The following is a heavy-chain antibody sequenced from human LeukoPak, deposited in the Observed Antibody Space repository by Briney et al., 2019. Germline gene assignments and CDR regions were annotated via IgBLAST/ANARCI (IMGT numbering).Heavy chain of an antibody. CDR1: GYTFTSYY. D-gene: IGHD6-19*01. CDR2: INPSGGST. J-gene: IGHJ3*02. CDR3: ARGGIAVAGDAFDI. Sequence: ASVKVSCKASGYTFTSYYMHWVRQAPGQGLEWMGIINPSGGSTSYAQKFQGRVTMTTDTSTSTAYMELRSLRSDDTAVYYCARGGIAVAGDAFDIWGQGTMVTVSS. V-gene: IGHV1-46*01.